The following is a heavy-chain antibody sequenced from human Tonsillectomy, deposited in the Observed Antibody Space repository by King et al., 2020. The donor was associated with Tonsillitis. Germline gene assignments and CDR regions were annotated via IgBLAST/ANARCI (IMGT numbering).Heavy chain of an antibody. J-gene: IGHJ4*02. CDR2: IYTSGST. CDR3: ARATAAGTYYFDY. Sequence: VQLQESGPGLVKPSETLSLTCTVSGGSISSYYWSWIRQPAGKGLKWSGRIYTSGSTNYKPSLKSRVTMSVATSENQFSLKLRSVTAADTAVYYCARATAAGTYYFDYWGQGTLVTVSS. CDR1: GGSISSYY. V-gene: IGHV4-4*07. D-gene: IGHD6-13*01.